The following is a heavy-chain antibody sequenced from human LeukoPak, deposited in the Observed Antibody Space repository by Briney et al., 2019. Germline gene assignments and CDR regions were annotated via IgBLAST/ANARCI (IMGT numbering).Heavy chain of an antibody. CDR1: GGTFSSYA. J-gene: IGHJ4*02. CDR2: IIPIFGTA. Sequence: GASVKVSCKASGGTFSSYAISWVRQAPGQGLEWMGRIIPIFGTANYAQKFQGRVTFTTDESTGTAYMELSSLRSEDTAVYYCARDVFSRDPHYGGPVHDWGQGTLVTVSS. V-gene: IGHV1-69*05. CDR3: ARDVFSRDPHYGGPVHD. D-gene: IGHD4/OR15-4a*01.